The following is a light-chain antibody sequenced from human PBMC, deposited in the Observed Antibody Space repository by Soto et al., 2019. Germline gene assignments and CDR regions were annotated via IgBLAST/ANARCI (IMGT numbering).Light chain of an antibody. Sequence: DIKMTQSPSSLSASVGDRVTITCRASQSISNYLNGYQQKSGTAPKLLIHTASTLQSGVPSRFSGRGSGPDFTLTISSVQHAECAIYFCQQSYSTPPTFGQGTPLEI. J-gene: IGKJ2*01. CDR2: TAS. CDR1: QSISNY. CDR3: QQSYSTPPT. V-gene: IGKV1-39*01.